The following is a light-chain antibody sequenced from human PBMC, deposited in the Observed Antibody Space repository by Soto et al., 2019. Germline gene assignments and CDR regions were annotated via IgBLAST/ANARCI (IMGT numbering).Light chain of an antibody. J-gene: IGKJ2*01. CDR1: QSLVQGDGNTY. CDR2: KVS. Sequence: DVVMTQSPLSLPVTLGQPASISCRSSQSLVQGDGNTYLNWCQQRPGQSPRRLIYKVSNRDSGVPDRFSGSGSGTDFTLQISRVEAEDVGIYYCMQGSHWPTFGQGTKLEIK. V-gene: IGKV2-30*02. CDR3: MQGSHWPT.